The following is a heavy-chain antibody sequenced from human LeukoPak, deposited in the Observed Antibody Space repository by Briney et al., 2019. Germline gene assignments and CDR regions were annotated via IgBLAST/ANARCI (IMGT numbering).Heavy chain of an antibody. CDR1: GFTFSSYG. V-gene: IGHV3-30*02. Sequence: GGSLRLSCAASGFTFSSYGMHWVRQAPGKGLEWVAFIRYDGSNKYYADSVKGRFTISRDNAKNSLSLQMNSLRAEDTAVYYCARLGDSSGYYRYNYYYYYYIDVWGKGTTVTVSS. J-gene: IGHJ6*03. D-gene: IGHD3-22*01. CDR3: ARLGDSSGYYRYNYYYYYYIDV. CDR2: IRYDGSNK.